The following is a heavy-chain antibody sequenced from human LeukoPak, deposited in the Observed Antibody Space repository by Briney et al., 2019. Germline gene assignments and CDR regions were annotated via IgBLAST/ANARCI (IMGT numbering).Heavy chain of an antibody. Sequence: PSETLSLTCTVSGGSISSGGYYWSWIRQPPGKGLEWIGYIYHSGSTYYNPSLKSRVTISVDRSKNQFSLKLSSVTAADTAVYYCAREKVGPQRGAFDIWGQGTMVTVSS. V-gene: IGHV4-30-2*01. CDR2: IYHSGST. D-gene: IGHD1-26*01. CDR1: GGSISSGGYY. CDR3: AREKVGPQRGAFDI. J-gene: IGHJ3*02.